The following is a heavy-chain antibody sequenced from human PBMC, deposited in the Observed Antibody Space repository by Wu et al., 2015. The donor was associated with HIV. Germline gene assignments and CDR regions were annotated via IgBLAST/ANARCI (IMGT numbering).Heavy chain of an antibody. J-gene: IGHJ3*02. CDR1: GYTFSGYY. CDR2: INPKSGVT. Sequence: QVQLVQSGAEVKKPGASVKVSCKASGYTFSGYYMHWVRQAPGQGLEWMGWINPKSGVTNYAQKFQGRVTMTRDTSISTAYMELSRLRSDDTAVYYCARESSFTMIRVVLTHAFDIWGQGTMVTVSS. D-gene: IGHD3-22*01. CDR3: ARESSFTMIRVVLTHAFDI. V-gene: IGHV1-2*02.